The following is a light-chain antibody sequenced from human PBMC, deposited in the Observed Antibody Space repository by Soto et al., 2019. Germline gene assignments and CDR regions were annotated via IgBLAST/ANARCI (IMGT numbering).Light chain of an antibody. V-gene: IGKV3-15*01. CDR1: QSISGT. CDR2: GAS. Sequence: EIVLTQSPGTLSVSPGGRATLSCRASQSISGTLAWYQQQPPHPPRLLIYGASKRATAFLPSFCGSRSATEFSLPISSRQSEEFAVYYCQQYRNCPWTFGQGTKVDI. CDR3: QQYRNCPWT. J-gene: IGKJ1*01.